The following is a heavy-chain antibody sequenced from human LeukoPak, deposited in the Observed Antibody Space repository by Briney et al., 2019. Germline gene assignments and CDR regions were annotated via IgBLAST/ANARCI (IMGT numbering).Heavy chain of an antibody. D-gene: IGHD6-13*01. J-gene: IGHJ5*02. Sequence: VASVKVSCKASGGTFSSYAISWVRQAPGQGLEWMGRIIPIFGTANYAQKFQGRVTITTDESTSTAYMKLSSLRSEDTAVYCCARALAAAGPLLFDPWGQGTLVTVSS. CDR1: GGTFSSYA. V-gene: IGHV1-69*05. CDR2: IIPIFGTA. CDR3: ARALAAAGPLLFDP.